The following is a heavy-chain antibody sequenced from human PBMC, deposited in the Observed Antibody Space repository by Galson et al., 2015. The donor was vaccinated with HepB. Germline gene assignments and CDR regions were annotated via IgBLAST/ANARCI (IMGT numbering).Heavy chain of an antibody. V-gene: IGHV3-23*01. Sequence: SLRLSCAVSGFTFRGHAMNWVRQAPGQGLEWVSSITGNGVNTYYADSVEGRFTISRDNSNNTLSLHMNNLRAEDTAVYYCTRNSYNSGTFPLRFDYWGQGALVTVSS. CDR1: GFTFRGHA. CDR3: TRNSYNSGTFPLRFDY. J-gene: IGHJ4*02. D-gene: IGHD1-20*01. CDR2: ITGNGVNT.